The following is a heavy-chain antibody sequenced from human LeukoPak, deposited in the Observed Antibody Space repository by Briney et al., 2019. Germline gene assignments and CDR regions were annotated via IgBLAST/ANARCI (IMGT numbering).Heavy chain of an antibody. CDR3: ARALSGYLEFDAFDI. CDR2: IYTSGST. CDR1: GGSISSYY. J-gene: IGHJ3*02. Sequence: PSETPSLTCTVSGGSISSYYGSWIRQPAGKGLEWIGRIYTSGSTNYNPSLKGRVTMSVDTSKNQFSLKLSSVTAADTAVYYCARALSGYLEFDAFDIWGQGTMVTVSS. D-gene: IGHD3-22*01. V-gene: IGHV4-4*07.